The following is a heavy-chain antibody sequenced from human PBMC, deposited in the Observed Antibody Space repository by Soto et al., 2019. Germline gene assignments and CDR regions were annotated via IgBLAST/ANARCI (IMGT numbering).Heavy chain of an antibody. V-gene: IGHV4-30-4*01. D-gene: IGHD3-22*01. CDR1: GGSISSGDYY. J-gene: IGHJ3*02. Sequence: QVQLQESGPGLVKPSQTLSLTCTVSGGSISSGDYYWSWLRQPPGKGLEWIGYIYYSGSTYYNPSPKSRVTISVDTSKNQFSLKLSSVTAADTAVYYCARPISDYYDSRGAFYIWGQGTMVTFSS. CDR3: ARPISDYYDSRGAFYI. CDR2: IYYSGST.